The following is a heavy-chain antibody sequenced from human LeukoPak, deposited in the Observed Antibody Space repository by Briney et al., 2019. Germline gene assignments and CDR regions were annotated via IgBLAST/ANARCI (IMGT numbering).Heavy chain of an antibody. J-gene: IGHJ4*02. CDR2: MNPNGGGT. V-gene: IGHV1-2*02. D-gene: IGHD4-23*01. CDR1: GYTFTGYY. CDR3: ARDGGLVY. Sequence: ASVKVSCKASGYTFTGYYMHWVRQAPGQGLEWMGWMNPNGGGTHSAQKFQGRVTMTRDTSISTAYMELSRLTSDDTAMYYCARDGGLVYWGQGTLVTVSS.